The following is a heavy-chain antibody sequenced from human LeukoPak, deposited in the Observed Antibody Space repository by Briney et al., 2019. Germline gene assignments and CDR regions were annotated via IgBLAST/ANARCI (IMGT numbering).Heavy chain of an antibody. J-gene: IGHJ4*02. V-gene: IGHV3-23*01. Sequence: GGSLRLSCAASGFTFSNYAMSWVRQAPGKGLEWVSATSGSGVSTYYADSVKGRFTISRDNAKNSLYLQMNSLRAEDTAVYYCARDRDYGDHWGQGTLVTVSS. CDR1: GFTFSNYA. CDR3: ARDRDYGDH. CDR2: TSGSGVST.